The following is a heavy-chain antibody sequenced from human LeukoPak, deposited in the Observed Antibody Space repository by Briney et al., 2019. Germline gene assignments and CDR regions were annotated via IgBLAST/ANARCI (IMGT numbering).Heavy chain of an antibody. CDR3: AREPHRYYDILTGPRHYYYGMDV. J-gene: IGHJ6*02. CDR2: INPSGGST. CDR1: GGTFSSYA. Sequence: ASVKVSCKASGGTFSSYAISWVRQAPGQGLEWMGIINPSGGSTSYAQKFQGRVTMTRDTSTSTVYMELSSLRSEDTAVYYCAREPHRYYDILTGPRHYYYGMDVWGQGTTVTVSS. D-gene: IGHD3-9*01. V-gene: IGHV1-46*01.